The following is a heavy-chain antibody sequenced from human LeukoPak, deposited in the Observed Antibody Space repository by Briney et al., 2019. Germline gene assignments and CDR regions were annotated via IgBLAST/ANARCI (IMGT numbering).Heavy chain of an antibody. Sequence: GGSLRLSCAASGFTFSSYAMSWVRQAPGKGLEWVSAISGSGGSTYYADSVKGRFTISRDNSRNTLYLQMNSLRAEDTAVYYCGVVLMVYAISDWGQGTLVTVSS. D-gene: IGHD2-8*01. CDR2: ISGSGGST. CDR1: GFTFSSYA. CDR3: GVVLMVYAISD. V-gene: IGHV3-23*01. J-gene: IGHJ4*02.